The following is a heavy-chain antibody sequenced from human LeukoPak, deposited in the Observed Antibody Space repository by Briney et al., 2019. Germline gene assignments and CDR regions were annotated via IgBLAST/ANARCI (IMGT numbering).Heavy chain of an antibody. D-gene: IGHD3-22*01. Sequence: GASVKVSYKASGYTFTGYYMHWVRQAPGQGLEWMGWINPNSGGTNYAQKFQGRVTMTRDTSISTAYMELRSLISDDTAVYYCARDDGSSYYYEYFDYWGQGTLVTVSS. CDR3: ARDDGSSYYYEYFDY. V-gene: IGHV1-2*02. CDR1: GYTFTGYY. J-gene: IGHJ4*02. CDR2: INPNSGGT.